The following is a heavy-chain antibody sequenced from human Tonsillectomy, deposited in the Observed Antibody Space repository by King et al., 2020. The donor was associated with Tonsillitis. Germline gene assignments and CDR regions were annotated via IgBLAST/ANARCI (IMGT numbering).Heavy chain of an antibody. V-gene: IGHV1-2*02. D-gene: IGHD6-13*01. J-gene: IGHJ6*02. CDR2: INPNRGGT. Sequence: VQLVQSGAEVKKPGASVKVSCKASGYTFIGYDIHWVRQAPGQGLEWMGWINPNRGGTKYAQQFQGRVTMTRDTSISTAYMELSRLKSDDTAVYYCARVLIAAAGLYYYGMDVWGQGTTVTVSS. CDR1: GYTFIGYD. CDR3: ARVLIAAAGLYYYGMDV.